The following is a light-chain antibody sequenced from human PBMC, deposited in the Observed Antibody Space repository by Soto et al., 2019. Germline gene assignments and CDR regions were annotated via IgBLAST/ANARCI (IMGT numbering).Light chain of an antibody. CDR1: STDVGRYNY. CDR3: SSYRRSTVV. CDR2: EVS. Sequence: QSALTQPASVPGSPGQSITISCTGTSTDVGRYNYVSWYQQHPGNAPKLVIYEVSNRPSGVPNRFSGSKSSNTASLIISGLQAEDEADHSCSSYRRSTVVFGGGTK. J-gene: IGLJ2*01. V-gene: IGLV2-14*01.